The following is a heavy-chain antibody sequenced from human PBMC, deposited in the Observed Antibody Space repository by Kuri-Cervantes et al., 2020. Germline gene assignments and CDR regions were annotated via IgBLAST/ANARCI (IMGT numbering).Heavy chain of an antibody. CDR2: ISAYNGNT. CDR1: GYTFTSFG. CDR3: AEAGGLSGSYSGHYFDY. D-gene: IGHD1-26*01. J-gene: IGHJ4*02. V-gene: IGHV1-18*01. Sequence: ASVKVSCKASGYTFTSFGSSWVRQAPGQGLEWMGWISAYNGNTNYAQKLQGRVTLTTDTSTSTAYMELRSLRSDDTAIYYCAEAGGLSGSYSGHYFDYWGQGTLVTDSS.